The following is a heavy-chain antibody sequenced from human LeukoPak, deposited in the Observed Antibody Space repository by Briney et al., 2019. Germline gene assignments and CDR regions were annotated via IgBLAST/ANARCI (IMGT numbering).Heavy chain of an antibody. V-gene: IGHV4-34*01. Sequence: PSETLSLTCAVYGGSFSGYYWSWIRQPPGKGLEWIWEINHSGSTNYNPSPKSRVTISVDTSKNQFSLKLNSVTAADTAVYYCARGRRIVVVPAAYGPWGQGTLVTVSS. CDR2: INHSGST. CDR3: ARGRRIVVVPAAYGP. CDR1: GGSFSGYY. D-gene: IGHD2-2*01. J-gene: IGHJ5*02.